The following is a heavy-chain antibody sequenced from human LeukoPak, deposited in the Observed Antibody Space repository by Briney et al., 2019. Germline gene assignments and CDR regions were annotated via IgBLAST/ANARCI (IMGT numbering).Heavy chain of an antibody. CDR3: TTGTSLYYDFWSGYPVGMDV. J-gene: IGHJ6*02. Sequence: GGSLRLSCAASGFTFSNAWMSWVRQAPGKGLEWVGRIKSKTDGGTTDYAAPVKGRFTISRDDSKNTLYLQMNSPKTEDTAVYYCTTGTSLYYDFWSGYPVGMDVWGQGTTVTVSS. CDR1: GFTFSNAW. CDR2: IKSKTDGGTT. V-gene: IGHV3-15*01. D-gene: IGHD3-3*01.